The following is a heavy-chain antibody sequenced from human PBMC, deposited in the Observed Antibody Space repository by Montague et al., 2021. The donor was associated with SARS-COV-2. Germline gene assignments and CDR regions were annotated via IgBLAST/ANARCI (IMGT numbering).Heavy chain of an antibody. CDR1: GVSISSYY. CDR3: ARGVASSEGNWFDP. CDR2: IYYTGST. V-gene: IGHV4-59*01. J-gene: IGHJ5*02. D-gene: IGHD6-13*01. Sequence: SETLSLTCTVSGVSISSYYWIWIRQPPGKGLEWIGYIYYTGSTNYNPSLKSRVTISVDTSKNQFSLKLSSVTAADTAMYYCARGVASSEGNWFDPWGQGTLVTVAS.